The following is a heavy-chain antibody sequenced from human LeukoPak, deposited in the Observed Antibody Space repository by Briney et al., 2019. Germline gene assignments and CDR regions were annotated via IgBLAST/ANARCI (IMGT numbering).Heavy chain of an antibody. J-gene: IGHJ4*02. CDR1: GGTFSSYA. CDR2: IIPIFGTA. Sequence: ASVKVSCKASGGTFSSYAISWVRQAPGQGLEWMGRIIPIFGTANYAQKFQGRVTITTDESTSTAYMELSSLRSEDTAVYYSARVNNYYDSSGYYPLDYWGQGTLVTVSS. CDR3: ARVNNYYDSSGYYPLDY. V-gene: IGHV1-69*05. D-gene: IGHD3-22*01.